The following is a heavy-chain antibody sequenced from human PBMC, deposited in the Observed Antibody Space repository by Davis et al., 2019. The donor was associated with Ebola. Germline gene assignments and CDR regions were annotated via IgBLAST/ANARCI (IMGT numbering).Heavy chain of an antibody. CDR3: ARDLPDYYYYYGMDV. J-gene: IGHJ6*04. CDR1: GFTFSSYS. D-gene: IGHD1-14*01. Sequence: GESLKISCAASGFTFSSYSMNWVRQAPGEGLEWVSSISSSSSYIYYADSVKGRFTISRDNAKNSLYLQMNSLRAEDTAVYYCARDLPDYYYYYGMDVWGKGTTVTVSS. CDR2: ISSSSSYI. V-gene: IGHV3-21*01.